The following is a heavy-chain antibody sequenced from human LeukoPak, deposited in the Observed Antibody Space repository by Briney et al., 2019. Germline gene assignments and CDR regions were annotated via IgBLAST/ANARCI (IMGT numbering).Heavy chain of an antibody. D-gene: IGHD3-9*01. J-gene: IGHJ3*02. V-gene: IGHV4-39*01. CDR2: IYYSGST. CDR1: GGSISSSSYY. CDR3: ARHSYDILTKRLDAFDI. Sequence: SETLSLTCTVSGGSISSSSYYWGWIRQPPGKGLEWIGSIYYSGSTYYTPSLKTQATISVDTSKNQFSLKLSSVTAADTAVYYCARHSYDILTKRLDAFDIWGQGTMVTVSS.